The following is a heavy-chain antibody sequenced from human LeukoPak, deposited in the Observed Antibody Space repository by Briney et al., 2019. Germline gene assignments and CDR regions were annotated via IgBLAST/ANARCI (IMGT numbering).Heavy chain of an antibody. CDR2: VNHSGST. V-gene: IGHV4-34*01. Sequence: SETLSLTCTVSGGSISSYYWSWIRQPPGKGLEWIGEVNHSGSTNYNPSLKSRVTVSVDTSKNQFSLKLSSVTAADTAVYYCARGGNYYDSSGYYWSHWFDPWGQGTLVTVSS. CDR1: GGSISSYY. D-gene: IGHD3-22*01. J-gene: IGHJ5*02. CDR3: ARGGNYYDSSGYYWSHWFDP.